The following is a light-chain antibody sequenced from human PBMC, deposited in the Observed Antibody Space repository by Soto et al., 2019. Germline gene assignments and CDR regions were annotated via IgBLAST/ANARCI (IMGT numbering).Light chain of an antibody. Sequence: QSLLTQPASVSGSPGQSITISCTGTSSDVGGYNYVSWYQQHPGKAPKLMIYEVSNRPSGVSNRFSGSKSGNTASLTISGLQAEDEADYYCSSYTRSSTLVFGNGTKVTV. CDR2: EVS. V-gene: IGLV2-14*01. CDR3: SSYTRSSTLV. J-gene: IGLJ1*01. CDR1: SSDVGGYNY.